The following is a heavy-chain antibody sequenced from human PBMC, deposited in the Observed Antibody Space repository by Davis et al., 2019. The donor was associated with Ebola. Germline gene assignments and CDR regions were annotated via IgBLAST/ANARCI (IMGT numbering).Heavy chain of an antibody. V-gene: IGHV5-51*01. CDR1: GYMFTNFW. Sequence: GESLNISCQGSGYMFTNFWIGWVREMPEKGLEWMGIIFPGDSDTRYSPSFQGHVTIPADKSISTAYLQWSSLKASDTAMYYCARRSGVGTEYQLLQPFNWFDPWGQGTLVTVSS. CDR3: ARRSGVGTEYQLLQPFNWFDP. D-gene: IGHD2-2*01. CDR2: IFPGDSDT. J-gene: IGHJ5*02.